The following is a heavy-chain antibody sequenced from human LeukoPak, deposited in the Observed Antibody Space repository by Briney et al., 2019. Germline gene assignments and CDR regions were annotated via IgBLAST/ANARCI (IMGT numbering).Heavy chain of an antibody. J-gene: IGHJ3*02. Sequence: GGSLRLSCAASGFTFSRYAMSWVRQAPGKGLEWVSAISGSGGSTYYADSVKGRFTISRDNSKNTLYLQMNSLRAEDTAVYYCAKDFIPYSSGCYAAFDIWGQGTMVTVSS. CDR1: GFTFSRYA. CDR3: AKDFIPYSSGCYAAFDI. CDR2: ISGSGGST. V-gene: IGHV3-23*01. D-gene: IGHD6-19*01.